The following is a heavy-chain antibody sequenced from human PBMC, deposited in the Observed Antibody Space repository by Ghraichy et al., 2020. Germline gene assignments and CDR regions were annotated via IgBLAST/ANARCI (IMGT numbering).Heavy chain of an antibody. J-gene: IGHJ5*02. CDR2: IKNNIEGGTT. V-gene: IGHV3-15*01. CDR1: GFTFSYAW. D-gene: IGHD4-17*01. CDR3: TTDLDYGDYWFAP. Sequence: GESRNISCAASGFTFSYAWMSWVRQAPGKGLEWVGRIKNNIEGGTTDYAAPVKGRFSISRDDSKDTVYLQMNSLKTEDTAVYYCTTDLDYGDYWFAPWGQGTAVIVSS.